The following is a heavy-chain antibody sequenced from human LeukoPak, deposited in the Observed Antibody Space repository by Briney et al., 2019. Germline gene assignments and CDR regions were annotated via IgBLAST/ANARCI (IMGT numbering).Heavy chain of an antibody. CDR3: ARDLPLVRGVTPDAIDP. D-gene: IGHD3-10*01. Sequence: ASVKVSCKASGYTFTSYGISWVRQAPGQGLEWMGWISAYNGNTNYAQKLQGRVTMTTDTSTSTAYMELRSLRSDDTAVYCCARDLPLVRGVTPDAIDPWGQGTLVTVSS. J-gene: IGHJ5*02. CDR2: ISAYNGNT. V-gene: IGHV1-18*01. CDR1: GYTFTSYG.